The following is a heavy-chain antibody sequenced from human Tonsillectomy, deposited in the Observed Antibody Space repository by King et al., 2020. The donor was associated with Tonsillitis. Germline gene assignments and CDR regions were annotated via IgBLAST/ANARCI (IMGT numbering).Heavy chain of an antibody. CDR3: ARDPRHCSTSTCYGKFYSYFYMDL. V-gene: IGHV1-18*01. CDR2: IRAYNGDT. Sequence: QLVQSGAEVKKPGASVKVSCKASGYTLTSYGINWVRQAPGQGLEWMGWIRAYNGDTNYAQKRQGRVTMTKDTATSTAYMELRSLRSDDTAVYYCARDPRHCSTSTCYGKFYSYFYMDLWGKGTTVTVSS. D-gene: IGHD2-2*01. J-gene: IGHJ6*03. CDR1: GYTLTSYG.